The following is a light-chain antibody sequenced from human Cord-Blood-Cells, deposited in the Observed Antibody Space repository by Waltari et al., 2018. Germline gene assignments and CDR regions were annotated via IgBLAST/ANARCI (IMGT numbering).Light chain of an antibody. J-gene: IGLJ3*02. CDR1: SSDVGSYNL. Sequence: QSALTQPASVSGSPGQSITISCTGTSSDVGSYNLVSWYQQHPGKAPKLRIYEVRKRPSGVSNRLSGSKAGNTAALTVSGLEAEDEADYYCCSYAGSRVFGGGTKLAVL. CDR2: EVR. CDR3: CSYAGSRV. V-gene: IGLV2-23*02.